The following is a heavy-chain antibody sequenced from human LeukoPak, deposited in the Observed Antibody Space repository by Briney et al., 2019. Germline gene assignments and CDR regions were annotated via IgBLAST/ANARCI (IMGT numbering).Heavy chain of an antibody. CDR3: ARVGMDFWSGPTYYYMDV. V-gene: IGHV3-11*01. Sequence: GGSLRPSCAASGFTFSDYYMSWIRQAPGKGLEWVSYISSSGSTIYYADSVKGRFAISRDNAKNSLYLQMNSLRAEDTAVYYCARVGMDFWSGPTYYYMDVWGKGTTVTVSS. CDR1: GFTFSDYY. D-gene: IGHD3-3*01. CDR2: ISSSGSTI. J-gene: IGHJ6*03.